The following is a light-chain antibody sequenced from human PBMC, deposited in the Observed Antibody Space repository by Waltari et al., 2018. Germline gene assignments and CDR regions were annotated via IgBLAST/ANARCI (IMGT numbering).Light chain of an antibody. CDR1: QSVSDN. J-gene: IGKJ1*01. CDR2: GAS. Sequence: IVMTQSPVTLSVSPGDRATLSCRASQSVSDNLAWYQQKPGQAPRLLIYGASTRATGIPARYSGSGSGTEFTLTISSIQSQDFAIYYCQQYNNGWTFGQGTKVDI. V-gene: IGKV3-15*01. CDR3: QQYNNGWT.